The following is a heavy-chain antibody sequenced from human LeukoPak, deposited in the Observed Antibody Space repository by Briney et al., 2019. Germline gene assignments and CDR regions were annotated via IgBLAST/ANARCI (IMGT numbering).Heavy chain of an antibody. CDR3: ARVRFGGNFDY. CDR2: IKQEGSEK. Sequence: PGESLRLSCAASGFTFTTYWMSWVRQLPGKGLEWVANIKQEGSEKSFVDSVKGRFTISRDNAKNSLYLQLNSLTAEDTAVYYCARVRFGGNFDYWGQGTLVTVSA. D-gene: IGHD3-16*01. V-gene: IGHV3-7*01. CDR1: GFTFTTYW. J-gene: IGHJ4*02.